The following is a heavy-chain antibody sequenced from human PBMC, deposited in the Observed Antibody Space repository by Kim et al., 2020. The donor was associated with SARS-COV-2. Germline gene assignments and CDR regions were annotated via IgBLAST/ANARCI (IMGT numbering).Heavy chain of an antibody. D-gene: IGHD3-22*01. Sequence: SETLSLTCTVSGGSISSSSYYWGWIRQPPGKGLEWIGSIYYSGSTYYNPSLKSRVTISVDTSKNQFSLKLSSVTAADTAVYYCARQESYYYDSSGYYSLDYWGQGTLVTVSS. CDR3: ARQESYYYDSSGYYSLDY. CDR1: GGSISSSSYY. CDR2: IYYSGST. V-gene: IGHV4-39*01. J-gene: IGHJ4*02.